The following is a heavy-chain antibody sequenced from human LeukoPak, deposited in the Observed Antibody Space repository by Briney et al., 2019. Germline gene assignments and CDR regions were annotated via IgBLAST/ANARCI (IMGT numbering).Heavy chain of an antibody. CDR1: GDSNSSSNCY. J-gene: IGHJ6*03. CDR2: IYFSGGT. D-gene: IGHD5-12*01. V-gene: IGHV4-39*01. Sequence: SETLSLTCTVSGDSNSSSNCYWGWIRQPPGKGLEWIGSIYFSGGTYYNASLKSRVTISVDTSKNQFSLKLSSVTAADTAVYYCASLPRGYSGYDPYYYMDVWGKGTTVTISS. CDR3: ASLPRGYSGYDPYYYMDV.